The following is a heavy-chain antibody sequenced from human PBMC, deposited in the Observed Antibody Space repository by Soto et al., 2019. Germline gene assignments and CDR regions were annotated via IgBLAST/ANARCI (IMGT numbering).Heavy chain of an antibody. V-gene: IGHV3-21*01. CDR1: GFTFNIHN. CDR2: ISSRSSYI. CDR3: ARDNVPSDFFDS. D-gene: IGHD2-8*01. J-gene: IGHJ4*02. Sequence: GGSLRLSCLASGFTFNIHNMNWVRQAPGKGLEWVSSISSRSSYIYYSDSVKGRFTISRDNAKNSLYLQMNSLRAEDTAVYYCARDNVPSDFFDSWGQGTLVTVSS.